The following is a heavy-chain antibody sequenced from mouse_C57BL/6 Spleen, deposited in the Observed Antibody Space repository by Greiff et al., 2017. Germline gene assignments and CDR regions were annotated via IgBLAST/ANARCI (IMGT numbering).Heavy chain of an antibody. V-gene: IGHV1-50*01. Sequence: VQLQQPGAELVKPGASVKLSCKASGYTFTSYWMQWVKQRPGQGLEWIGEIDPTDGNTNYNQKFKGKAKLTVDTSSSTAYMQLSSLTSEDSAVYDCARACYDNYWYFDVWGTGTTVTVSS. J-gene: IGHJ1*03. D-gene: IGHD2-10*01. CDR1: GYTFTSYW. CDR2: IDPTDGNT. CDR3: ARACYDNYWYFDV.